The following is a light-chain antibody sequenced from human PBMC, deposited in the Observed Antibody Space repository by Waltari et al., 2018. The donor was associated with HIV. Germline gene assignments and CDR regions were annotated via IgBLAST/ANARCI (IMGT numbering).Light chain of an antibody. CDR3: ESADSSLWV. J-gene: IGLJ3*02. CDR1: ALPKQY. Sequence: SYELTQPPSVSVSPGQTARITCSGDALPKQYAYWYQQKAGQAPGLVIYKDMERPSGIPERFSGSSSGTTVTLTISGVQAEDEADYYCESADSSLWVFGGGTKLTVL. CDR2: KDM. V-gene: IGLV3-25*03.